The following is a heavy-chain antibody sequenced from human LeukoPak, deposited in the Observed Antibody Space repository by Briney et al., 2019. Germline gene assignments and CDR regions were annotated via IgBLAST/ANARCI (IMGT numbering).Heavy chain of an antibody. CDR2: ISAHNGHT. CDR1: GYTFTSYG. J-gene: IGHJ4*02. D-gene: IGHD3-9*01. V-gene: IGHV1-18*01. Sequence: ASVKVSCKASGYTFTSYGISWVRQAPGQGLEWVGGISAHNGHTNYAQNFQGRVTMTTDTSTSTAYMELRSLRSDDTAVYYCARDAGSYYDFLTSSDYWGQGTLVTVSS. CDR3: ARDAGSYYDFLTSSDY.